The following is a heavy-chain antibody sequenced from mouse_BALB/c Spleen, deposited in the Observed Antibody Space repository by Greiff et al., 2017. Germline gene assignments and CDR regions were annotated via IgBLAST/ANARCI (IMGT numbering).Heavy chain of an antibody. J-gene: IGHJ3*01. Sequence: QVQLQQSGAELARPGASVKLSCKASGYTFTDYYINWVKQRTGQGLEWIGEIYPGSGNTYYNEKFKGKATLTADKSSSTAYMQLSSLTSEDSAVYFCARSGYYGSSKDFAYWGQGTLVTVSA. D-gene: IGHD1-1*01. V-gene: IGHV1-77*01. CDR2: IYPGSGNT. CDR1: GYTFTDYY. CDR3: ARSGYYGSSKDFAY.